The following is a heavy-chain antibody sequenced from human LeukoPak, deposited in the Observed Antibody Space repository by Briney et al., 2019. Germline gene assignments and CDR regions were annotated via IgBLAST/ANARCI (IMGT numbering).Heavy chain of an antibody. D-gene: IGHD3-16*01. V-gene: IGHV1-8*01. Sequence: ASVKVSCKASGYTFTSYDINWVRQATGQGLEWMGWMNPNSGNTGYAQKFQGRVTMTRNTSISTAYMELSSLRSEGTAVYYCARVISQIRRTNWFDPWGQGTLVTVSS. J-gene: IGHJ5*02. CDR1: GYTFTSYD. CDR3: ARVISQIRRTNWFDP. CDR2: MNPNSGNT.